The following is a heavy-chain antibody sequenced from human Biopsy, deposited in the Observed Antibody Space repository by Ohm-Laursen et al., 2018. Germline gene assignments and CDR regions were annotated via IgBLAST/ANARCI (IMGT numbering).Heavy chain of an antibody. CDR2: ISYDGSNK. CDR3: AKDLVVRGVGDHGMGV. V-gene: IGHV3-30*18. Sequence: SLRLSCAASGFTFSSFGVHWVRQAPGKGLESVAVISYDGSNKYEADSVKGRFTISRDNSKNTMSLQMNSLRTEDTAVYYCAKDLVVRGVGDHGMGVWGQGTTVTVSS. D-gene: IGHD3-10*01. CDR1: GFTFSSFG. J-gene: IGHJ6*02.